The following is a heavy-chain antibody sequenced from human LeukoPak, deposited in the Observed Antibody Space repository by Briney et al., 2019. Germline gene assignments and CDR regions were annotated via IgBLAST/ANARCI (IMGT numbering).Heavy chain of an antibody. CDR1: GFTFSSYS. CDR2: ISSSSSTI. V-gene: IGHV3-48*01. CDR3: ARLSEGGITGTTWYYHYMDV. J-gene: IGHJ6*03. Sequence: GGSLRLSCAASGFTFSSYSMNWVRQAPGKGLEWVSYISSSSSTIYYADSVKGRFTISRDNAKNSLYLQMNSLRAEDTAVYYCARLSEGGITGTTWYYHYMDVWGKGTTVTVSS. D-gene: IGHD1-7*01.